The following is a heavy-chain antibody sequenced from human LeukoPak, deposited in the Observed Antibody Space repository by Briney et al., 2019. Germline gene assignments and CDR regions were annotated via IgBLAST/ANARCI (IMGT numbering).Heavy chain of an antibody. CDR1: GGSIGSRSYC. CDR3: AGGVTIVRGTSKHFDY. Sequence: SETLSLTCTVSGGSIGSRSYCWGWIRQPPGKGLEWIGNICFGGTTYYNPSLKSRVTISGDTSKNEFSLKLSSVPAADTAVYYGAGGVTIVRGTSKHFDYWGQGTLVTVSS. V-gene: IGHV4-39*07. J-gene: IGHJ4*02. D-gene: IGHD3-10*01. CDR2: ICFGGTT.